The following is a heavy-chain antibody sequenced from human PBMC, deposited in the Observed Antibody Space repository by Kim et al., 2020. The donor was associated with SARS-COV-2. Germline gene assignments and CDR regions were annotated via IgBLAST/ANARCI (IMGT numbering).Heavy chain of an antibody. Sequence: GGSLRLSCAASGFTFSSYWMSWVRQAPGKGLEWVANIKQDGSEKYYVDSVKGRFTISRDNAKNSLYLQMNSLRAEDTAVYYCAREALRDYYDSSGYPLDYWGQGTLVTVSS. CDR2: IKQDGSEK. J-gene: IGHJ4*02. D-gene: IGHD3-22*01. CDR1: GFTFSSYW. CDR3: AREALRDYYDSSGYPLDY. V-gene: IGHV3-7*03.